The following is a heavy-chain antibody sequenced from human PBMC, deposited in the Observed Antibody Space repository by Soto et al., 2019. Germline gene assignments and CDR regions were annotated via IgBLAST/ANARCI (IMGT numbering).Heavy chain of an antibody. CDR1: GFGFTNSW. V-gene: IGHV3-15*07. J-gene: IGHJ4*02. CDR3: SSAGQYCTSTTCKAY. Sequence: EVQVVESGGGLVKPGGSLRLSCAASGFGFTNSWMNWVRQAPGKGLEWVGRIKSKNDGGTTDYAAPVQGRFTISRDDSKTTIYLQMNSLKTEYTAVYYCSSAGQYCTSTTCKAYWGQGTPVTVSS. D-gene: IGHD2-2*01. CDR2: IKSKNDGGTT.